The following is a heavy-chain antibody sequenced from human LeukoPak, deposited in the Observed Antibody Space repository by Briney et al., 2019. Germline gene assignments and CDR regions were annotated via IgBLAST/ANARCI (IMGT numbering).Heavy chain of an antibody. CDR2: IYYSGST. V-gene: IGHV4-30-4*01. J-gene: IGHJ4*02. D-gene: IGHD2-2*03. CDR3: ARAVGYCSSTSCYVRKSAYYFDY. CDR1: GGSISSGDYY. Sequence: SQTLSLTCTVSGGSISSGDYYWSWIRQPPGKGLEWIGYIYYSGSTYYNPSLKSRVTISVDTSKNQFSLKLSSVTAADTAGYYCARAVGYCSSTSCYVRKSAYYFDYWGQGTLVTVSS.